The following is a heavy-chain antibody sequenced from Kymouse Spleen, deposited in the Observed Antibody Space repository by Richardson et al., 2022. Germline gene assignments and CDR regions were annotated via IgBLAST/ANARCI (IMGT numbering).Heavy chain of an antibody. V-gene: IGHV4-34*01. CDR2: INHSGST. Sequence: QVQLQQWGAGLLKPSETLSLTCAVYGGSFSGYYWSWIRQPPGKGLEWIGEINHSGSTNYNPSLKSRVTISVDTSKNQFSLKLSSVTAADTAVYYCARRVLTGYSPFDYWGQGTLVTVSS. CDR3: ARRVLTGYSPFDY. CDR1: GGSFSGYY. D-gene: IGHD3-9*01. J-gene: IGHJ4*02.